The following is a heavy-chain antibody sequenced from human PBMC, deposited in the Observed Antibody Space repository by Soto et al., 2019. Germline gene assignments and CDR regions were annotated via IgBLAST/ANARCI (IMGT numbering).Heavy chain of an antibody. Sequence: SETLSLTCTVSGGSISSYYWSWIRQPPGKGLEWIGYIYYSGSTNYNPSLKSRVTISVDTSKNQFSLKLSSVTAADTAVYYCARLPDILTGYRGDYYYYGMDVWGQGTTVT. CDR1: GGSISSYY. CDR2: IYYSGST. V-gene: IGHV4-59*08. D-gene: IGHD3-9*01. J-gene: IGHJ6*02. CDR3: ARLPDILTGYRGDYYYYGMDV.